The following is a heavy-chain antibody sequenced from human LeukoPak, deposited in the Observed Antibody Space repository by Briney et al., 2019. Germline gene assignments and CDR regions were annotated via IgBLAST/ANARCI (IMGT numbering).Heavy chain of an antibody. D-gene: IGHD1-1*01. CDR3: ARPPGTSPCFDY. CDR2: IYSGGST. Sequence: PGGSLRLSCAASGFTVSSNYMSWVRQAPGKGLEWVSVIYSGGSTYYADSVKGRFTISRDNSKNTLYLQMNSLRIEDTAVYYCARPPGTSPCFDYWGQGILVTVSS. J-gene: IGHJ4*02. CDR1: GFTVSSNY. V-gene: IGHV3-53*01.